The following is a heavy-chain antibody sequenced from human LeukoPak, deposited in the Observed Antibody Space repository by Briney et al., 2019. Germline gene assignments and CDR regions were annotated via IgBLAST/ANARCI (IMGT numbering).Heavy chain of an antibody. CDR3: ARLPRSCSSSVYYFDY. Sequence: PSETLSLTCTVSGGSISSYYWSWIRQPAGKGLEWIGRIYTSGSTNYNPSLKSRVTMSVDTSKNQFSLKLSSVTAADTAVYYCARLPRSCSSSVYYFDYWGQGTLVTVSS. V-gene: IGHV4-4*07. J-gene: IGHJ4*02. CDR2: IYTSGST. D-gene: IGHD6-13*01. CDR1: GGSISSYY.